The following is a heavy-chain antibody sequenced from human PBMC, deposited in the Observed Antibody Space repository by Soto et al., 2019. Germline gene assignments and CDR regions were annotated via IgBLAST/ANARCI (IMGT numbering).Heavy chain of an antibody. Sequence: PGESLKISCKGSGYSFTSYWISWVRQMPGKGLEWMGRIDPSDSYTNYSPSFQGHVTISADKSISTAYLQWSSLKASDTAMYYCARLGYYGSGSYYNEYYYYGMDVWGQGTTVTV. CDR2: IDPSDSYT. CDR1: GYSFTSYW. V-gene: IGHV5-10-1*01. D-gene: IGHD3-10*01. CDR3: ARLGYYGSGSYYNEYYYYGMDV. J-gene: IGHJ6*02.